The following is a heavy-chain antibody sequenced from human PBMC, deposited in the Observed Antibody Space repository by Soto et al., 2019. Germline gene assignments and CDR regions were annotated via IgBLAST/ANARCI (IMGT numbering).Heavy chain of an antibody. J-gene: IGHJ6*02. CDR2: ISSSGSTI. V-gene: IGHV3-11*01. Sequence: GGSLRLSCVASGFTFSDYYMSWIRQAPGKGLEWVSYISSSGSTIYYADSVKGRFTISRDNAKNSLYLQMNSLRAEDTAVYYCATFSPIVVVPAAIFSSYYGMDVWGQGTTVTVSS. D-gene: IGHD2-2*02. CDR3: ATFSPIVVVPAAIFSSYYGMDV. CDR1: GFTFSDYY.